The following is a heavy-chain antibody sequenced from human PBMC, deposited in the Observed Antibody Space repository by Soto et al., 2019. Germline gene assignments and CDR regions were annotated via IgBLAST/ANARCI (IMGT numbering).Heavy chain of an antibody. Sequence: SETLSLTCTVSGGSIRSYYWSWIRQPQGKGLEWIGYIYYSGSTNYNPSLKSRVTISVDTSKNQFSLKLSSVTAADTAVYYCARDPGDYDPRRAFDIWGQGTMVTVSS. CDR2: IYYSGST. CDR3: ARDPGDYDPRRAFDI. V-gene: IGHV4-59*01. J-gene: IGHJ3*02. D-gene: IGHD3-3*01. CDR1: GGSIRSYY.